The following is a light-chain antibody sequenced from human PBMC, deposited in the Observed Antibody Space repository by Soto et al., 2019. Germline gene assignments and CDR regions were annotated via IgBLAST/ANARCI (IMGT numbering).Light chain of an antibody. CDR2: DAS. V-gene: IGKV3-11*01. CDR1: QSVTNS. CDR3: QQHISWPLT. J-gene: IGKJ4*01. Sequence: PGERATLSCRASQSVTNSLAWYQQKPGQAPRLLVYDASNRATGIPTRFSGSGSGTDFTLTISNLEHEDFAVYYCQQHISWPLTFGGGTKVDIK.